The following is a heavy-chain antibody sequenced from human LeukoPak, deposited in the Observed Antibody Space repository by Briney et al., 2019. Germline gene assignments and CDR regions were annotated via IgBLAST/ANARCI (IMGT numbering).Heavy chain of an antibody. D-gene: IGHD5-18*01. Sequence: SETLSLTCTVSGGSISSYYWSWIRQPAGKRLEWIGRIYTSGSTNFNPSLKSRVTMSVDTSKNQFSLKLGSVTAADTAVYYCARQGYSYGYGYWGQGTLVTVSS. CDR2: IYTSGST. CDR3: ARQGYSYGYGY. V-gene: IGHV4-4*07. J-gene: IGHJ4*02. CDR1: GGSISSYY.